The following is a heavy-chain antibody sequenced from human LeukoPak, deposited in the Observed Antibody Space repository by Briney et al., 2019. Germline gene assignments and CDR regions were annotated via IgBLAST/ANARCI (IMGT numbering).Heavy chain of an antibody. V-gene: IGHV1-2*02. J-gene: IGHJ4*02. Sequence: ASVKVSCKASGYTFTGYYTHWVRQAPGQGLEWMGWINPNSGGTNYAQKFQGRVTMTRDTSISTAYMELSRLRSDDTAVYYCARDDRAIGAAAGTGWGQGTLVTVSS. CDR2: INPNSGGT. CDR3: ARDDRAIGAAAGTG. CDR1: GYTFTGYY. D-gene: IGHD6-13*01.